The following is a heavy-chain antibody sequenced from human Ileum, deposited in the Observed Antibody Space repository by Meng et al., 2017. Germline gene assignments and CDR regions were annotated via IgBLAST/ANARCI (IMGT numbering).Heavy chain of an antibody. V-gene: IGHV5-51*01. CDR2: LSPRNSDT. J-gene: IGHJ3*02. Sequence: GESLKISCKGSGYSFTNYWIGWVRQMPGKGLEWMGVLSPRNSDTSYSPSFQGQVTISADKSITTAYLQWSSLKVSDTAMYYCARHPRNYHDGSGYYGDDTFDIWGQGTMVTVSS. D-gene: IGHD3-22*01. CDR3: ARHPRNYHDGSGYYGDDTFDI. CDR1: GYSFTNYW.